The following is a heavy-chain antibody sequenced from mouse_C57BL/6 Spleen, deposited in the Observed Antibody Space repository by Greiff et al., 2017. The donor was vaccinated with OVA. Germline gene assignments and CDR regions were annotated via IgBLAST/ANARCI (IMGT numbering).Heavy chain of an antibody. CDR1: GYTFTSYG. CDR3: ATLGHREGAYYFDY. V-gene: IGHV1-81*01. Sequence: QVQLQQSGAELARPGASVKLSCKASGYTFTSYGISWVKQRTGQGLEWIGEIYPRSGNTYYNEKFKGKATLTADKSSSTAYMELRSLTSEDSAVYFCATLGHREGAYYFDYWGQGTTLTVSS. J-gene: IGHJ2*01. CDR2: IYPRSGNT. D-gene: IGHD4-1*01.